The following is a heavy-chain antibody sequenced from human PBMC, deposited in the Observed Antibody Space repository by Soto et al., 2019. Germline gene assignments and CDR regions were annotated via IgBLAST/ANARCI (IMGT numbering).Heavy chain of an antibody. V-gene: IGHV4-39*07. CDR2: VSYSGST. J-gene: IGHJ4*02. CDR1: GGSISNSSYQ. D-gene: IGHD6-19*01. Sequence: PSATLSLTCTVSGGSISNSSYQWGWIRQPPGKGLQWIGSVSYSGSTYYNPSLKSRLTISVDTSKTQSSLKLSSVTAADTAVYYCAREPFEPGIAVAGYYFDYWGQGTLVTVSS. CDR3: AREPFEPGIAVAGYYFDY.